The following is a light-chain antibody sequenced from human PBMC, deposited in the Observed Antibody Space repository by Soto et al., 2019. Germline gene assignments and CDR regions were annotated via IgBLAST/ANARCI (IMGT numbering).Light chain of an antibody. CDR3: QQYFSSPLT. V-gene: IGKV1-8*01. J-gene: IGKJ4*01. Sequence: AIRMTQSPSSFSASTGDRVTLSCRASQGISSNLAWYQVKKGKAPTLLLYTASSFESGGPSGFSGSGCRTYFTLTISLLQDEDFAVYYCQQYFSSPLTFGGGTKVEIK. CDR1: QGISSN. CDR2: TAS.